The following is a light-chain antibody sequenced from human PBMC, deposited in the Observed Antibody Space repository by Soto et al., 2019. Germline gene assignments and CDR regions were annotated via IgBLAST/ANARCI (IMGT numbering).Light chain of an antibody. V-gene: IGLV2-11*01. CDR2: DVS. Sequence: QSVLTQPRSISGSPGQSVTISCTGTSSSVGGYNYVSWYQQYPGKAPKLMISDVSKRPSGVPDRFSGFKSGNTASLTISGLQAEDEADYYCCSYSGSDRWVFGGGTKLTVL. CDR1: SSSVGGYNY. J-gene: IGLJ3*02. CDR3: CSYSGSDRWV.